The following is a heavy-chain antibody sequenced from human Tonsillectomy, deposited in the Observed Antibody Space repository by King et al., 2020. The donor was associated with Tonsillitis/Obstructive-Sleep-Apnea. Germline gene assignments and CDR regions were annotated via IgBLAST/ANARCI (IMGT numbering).Heavy chain of an antibody. CDR1: GFTFSTYG. D-gene: IGHD6-19*01. J-gene: IGHJ6*02. CDR2: ISYDGSNK. Sequence: VQLVESGGGVVQPGRSLRLSCAASGFTFSTYGMHWVRQAPGKGLEWVAVISYDGSNKYYADSVKGRFTISRDNSKNTLYLQMNSLRAEDTAVYYCAKGTTPGIAVAGTYSYYYGMDVWGQGTTVTVSS. CDR3: AKGTTPGIAVAGTYSYYYGMDV. V-gene: IGHV3-30*18.